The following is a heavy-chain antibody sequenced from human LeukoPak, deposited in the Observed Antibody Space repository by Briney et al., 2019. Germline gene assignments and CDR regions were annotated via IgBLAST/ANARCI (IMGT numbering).Heavy chain of an antibody. CDR3: ARGFPTVTTRYNWFDP. CDR2: ISAYSYNT. V-gene: IGHV1-18*01. J-gene: IGHJ5*02. CDR1: GYTFSNYG. D-gene: IGHD4-17*01. Sequence: AASVKVSCKASGYTFSNYGISWVRQAPGQGLEWMGWISAYSYNTNYAQKFQHRVTMTTDTSTSTAYMELRNLRSDDTALYYCARGFPTVTTRYNWFDPWGQGTLVTVSS.